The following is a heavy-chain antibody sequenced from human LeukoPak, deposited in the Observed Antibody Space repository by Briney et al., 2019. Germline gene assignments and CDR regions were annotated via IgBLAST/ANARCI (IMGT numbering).Heavy chain of an antibody. Sequence: GGSLRLSCAASAFTFSNSAMTWVRQAPGKGLEWVSSINSGGSDTYYTDSVKGRFTISRDNSQGSLYLQMSSLRADNTAIYYCAKGGISTTALEDWGQGTLVTVSS. J-gene: IGHJ4*02. CDR2: INSGGSDT. CDR3: AKGGISTTALED. CDR1: AFTFSNSA. V-gene: IGHV3-23*01. D-gene: IGHD6-13*01.